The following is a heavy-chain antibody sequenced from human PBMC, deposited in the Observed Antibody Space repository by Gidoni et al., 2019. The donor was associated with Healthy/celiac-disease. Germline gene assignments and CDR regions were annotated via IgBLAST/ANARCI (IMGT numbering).Heavy chain of an antibody. V-gene: IGHV3-30*02. CDR3: AKSLRYYYDSSGLGY. CDR2: IRYDGSNK. J-gene: IGHJ4*02. CDR1: GFTFSSYG. D-gene: IGHD3-22*01. Sequence: QVQLVESGGGVVQPGGSLRLSCAASGFTFSSYGMHWVRQAPGKGLAWVAFIRYDGSNKYYADSVKGRFTISRDNSKNTLYLQMNSLRAEDTAVYYCAKSLRYYYDSSGLGYWGQGTLVTVSS.